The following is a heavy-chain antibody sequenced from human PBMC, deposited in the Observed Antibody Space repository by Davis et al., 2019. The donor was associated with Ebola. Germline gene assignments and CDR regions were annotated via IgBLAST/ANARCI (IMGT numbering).Heavy chain of an antibody. V-gene: IGHV1-69*13. CDR3: ARDRIAAAFDY. J-gene: IGHJ4*02. Sequence: SVKVSCKTSGYTFTGYYMHWVRQAPGQGLEWMVGIIPIFGTANYAQKFQGRVTITADESTSTVYMELRSLRSDDTAVYYCARDRIAAAFDYWGQGTLVTVSS. CDR1: GYTFTGYY. CDR2: IIPIFGTA. D-gene: IGHD6-13*01.